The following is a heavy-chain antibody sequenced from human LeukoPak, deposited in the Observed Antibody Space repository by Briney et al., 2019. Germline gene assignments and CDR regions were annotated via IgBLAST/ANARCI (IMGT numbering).Heavy chain of an antibody. CDR3: ARQAYCGGDAKSPDAFDI. Sequence: GGSLRLSCAASGFTFSSYAMHWVRQAPGKGLEWVEVISYDGSNKYYADSVKGRFTISRDNSKNTLYLQMNSLRAEDTAVYYCARQAYCGGDAKSPDAFDIWGQGTMVTVSS. CDR1: GFTFSSYA. V-gene: IGHV3-30-3*01. D-gene: IGHD2-21*02. CDR2: ISYDGSNK. J-gene: IGHJ3*02.